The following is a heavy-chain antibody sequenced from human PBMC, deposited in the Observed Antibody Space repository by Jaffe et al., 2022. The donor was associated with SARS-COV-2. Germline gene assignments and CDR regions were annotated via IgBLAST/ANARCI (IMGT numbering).Heavy chain of an antibody. CDR1: GFTFSSYA. D-gene: IGHD3-16*02. Sequence: EVQLVESGGGLVQPGGSLRLSCAASGFTFSSYAMSWVRQAPGKGLEWVSAISGSGGSTYYADSVKGRFTISRDNSKNTLYLQMNSLRAEDTAVYYCAKEVRDYVWGSYRVDYWGQGTLVTVSS. CDR3: AKEVRDYVWGSYRVDY. CDR2: ISGSGGST. J-gene: IGHJ4*02. V-gene: IGHV3-23*04.